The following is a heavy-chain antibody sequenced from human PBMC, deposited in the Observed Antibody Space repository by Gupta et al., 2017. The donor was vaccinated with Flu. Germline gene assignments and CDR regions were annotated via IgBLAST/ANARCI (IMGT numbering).Heavy chain of an antibody. CDR1: GYSISSGYY. CDR2: IYHSGST. Sequence: QVQLQESGPGLVKPSETLSLTCAVSGYSISSGYYWGWIRQPPGKGLEWIGSIYHSGSTYYNPCLKSRVTISVDTSKNQFSPKLGSVTAAETAVYYCAREAPPLRAVAGTGGDYWGQGTLVTVSS. D-gene: IGHD6-19*01. CDR3: AREAPPLRAVAGTGGDY. V-gene: IGHV4-38-2*02. J-gene: IGHJ4*02.